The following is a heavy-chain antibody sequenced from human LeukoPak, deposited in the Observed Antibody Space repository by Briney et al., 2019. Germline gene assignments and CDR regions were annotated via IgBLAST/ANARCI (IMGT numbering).Heavy chain of an antibody. CDR2: ISYDGSNK. Sequence: GGSLRLSCAASGFTFSNYAIHWVRQAPGKGLEWVAFISYDGSNKHYADSVKGGFTISRDNAKNTLYLQMTSLRPEDTAVYYCARARFGYNRGPFDYWGQGILVTVSS. J-gene: IGHJ4*02. CDR3: ARARFGYNRGPFDY. CDR1: GFTFSNYA. V-gene: IGHV3-30-3*01. D-gene: IGHD5-24*01.